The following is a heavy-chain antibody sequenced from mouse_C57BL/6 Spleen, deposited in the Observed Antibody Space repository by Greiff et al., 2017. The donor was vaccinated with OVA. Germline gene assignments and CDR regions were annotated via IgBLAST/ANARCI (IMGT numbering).Heavy chain of an antibody. CDR3: TGICITTAWRYFDV. V-gene: IGHV6-3*01. CDR2: IRLKSDNYAT. CDR1: GFTFSNYW. D-gene: IGHD1-1*01. J-gene: IGHJ1*03. Sequence: EVQRVESGGGLVQPGGSMKLSCVASGFTFSNYWMNWVRQSPEKGLEWVAQIRLKSDNYATHYAESVKGRFTISRDDSKSSVYLQMNNLRAEDTGIYYCTGICITTAWRYFDVWGTGTTVTVSS.